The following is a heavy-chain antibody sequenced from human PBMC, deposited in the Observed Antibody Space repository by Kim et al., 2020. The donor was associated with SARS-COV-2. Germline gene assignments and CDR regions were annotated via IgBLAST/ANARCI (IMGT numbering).Heavy chain of an antibody. Sequence: GGSLRLSCAASGFTFSGSAMHWVRQASGKGLEWVGRIRSKANSYATAYAASVKGRFTISRDDSKNTAYLQMNSLKTEDTAVYYCTPPGGIAAAGPCAWGQGTLVTVSS. J-gene: IGHJ5*02. CDR1: GFTFSGSA. V-gene: IGHV3-73*01. CDR3: TPPGGIAAAGPCA. CDR2: IRSKANSYAT. D-gene: IGHD6-13*01.